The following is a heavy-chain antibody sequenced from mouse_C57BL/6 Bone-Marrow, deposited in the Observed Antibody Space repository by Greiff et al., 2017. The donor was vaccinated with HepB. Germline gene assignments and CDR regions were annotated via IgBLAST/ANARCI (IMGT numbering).Heavy chain of an antibody. J-gene: IGHJ3*01. CDR3: ARNTDYGWFAY. CDR2: IDPSDSYT. Sequence: QVQLQQPGAELVRPGTSVKLSCKASGYTFTSYWMHWVKQRPGQGLEWIGVIDPSDSYTNYNQKFKGKATLTVATSSSTAYMQLISLTSEDSAVYYCARNTDYGWFAYWGQGTLVTVSA. D-gene: IGHD2-4*01. CDR1: GYTFTSYW. V-gene: IGHV1-59*01.